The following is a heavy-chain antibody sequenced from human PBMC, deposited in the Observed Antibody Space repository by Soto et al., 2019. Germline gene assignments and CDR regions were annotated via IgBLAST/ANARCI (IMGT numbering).Heavy chain of an antibody. CDR2: ISSSSSFT. Sequence: GGSLRLSCAASGFTFSDYYMSWIRQSPGKGLEWVSYISSSSSFTNYAGSVKGRFTISRDNAKNSLYLQMSSLRAEDTAVYYCATVREYSYGRYYFDYWGQGALVTVSS. D-gene: IGHD5-18*01. J-gene: IGHJ4*02. CDR3: ATVREYSYGRYYFDY. CDR1: GFTFSDYY. V-gene: IGHV3-11*06.